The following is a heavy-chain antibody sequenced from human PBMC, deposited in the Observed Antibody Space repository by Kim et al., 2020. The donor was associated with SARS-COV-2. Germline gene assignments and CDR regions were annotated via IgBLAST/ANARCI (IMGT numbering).Heavy chain of an antibody. CDR1: GYTFTSYD. Sequence: ASVKVSCKASGYTFTSYDINWVRQATGQGLEWMGWMNPNSGNTGYAQKFQGRVTMTRNTSISTAYMELSSLRSEDTAVYYCARGRGIAVAGHNWFDPWGQGTLVTVSS. J-gene: IGHJ5*02. CDR3: ARGRGIAVAGHNWFDP. V-gene: IGHV1-8*01. CDR2: MNPNSGNT. D-gene: IGHD6-19*01.